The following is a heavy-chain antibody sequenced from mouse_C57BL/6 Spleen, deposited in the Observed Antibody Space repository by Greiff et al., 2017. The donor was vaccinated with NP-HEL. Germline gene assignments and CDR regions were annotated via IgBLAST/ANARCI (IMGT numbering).Heavy chain of an antibody. D-gene: IGHD2-5*01. CDR1: GYAFSSSW. CDR3: ASPAYYSNYVLFAY. Sequence: VQLQQSGPELVKPGASVKISCKASGYAFSSSWMNWVKQRPGKGLEWIGRIYPGDGDTNYNGKFKGKATLTADKSSSTAYMQLSSLTSEDSAVYCCASPAYYSNYVLFAYWGQGTLVTVSA. V-gene: IGHV1-82*01. J-gene: IGHJ3*01. CDR2: IYPGDGDT.